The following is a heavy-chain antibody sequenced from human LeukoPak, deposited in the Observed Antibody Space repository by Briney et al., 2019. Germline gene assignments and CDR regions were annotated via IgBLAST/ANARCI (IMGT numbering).Heavy chain of an antibody. CDR2: IWYDGSNK. Sequence: GGSLRLSCAASGFTFSNYAMHWVRQAPGKGLEWVAVIWYDGSNKYYADSVKGRFTISRDNSKNTLSLQMNSLRVEDTAVYYCARADHGWYTFDYWGQGTLVTVPS. CDR3: ARADHGWYTFDY. J-gene: IGHJ4*02. D-gene: IGHD6-19*01. CDR1: GFTFSNYA. V-gene: IGHV3-33*01.